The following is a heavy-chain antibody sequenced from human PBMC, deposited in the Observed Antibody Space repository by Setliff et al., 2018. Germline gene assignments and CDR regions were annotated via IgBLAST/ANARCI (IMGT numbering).Heavy chain of an antibody. Sequence: SETLSLTCTVSGGSIRSYYWSWIRQPPGKGLEWIGYIYYSGSTNYNPSLKSRVTISVDTSKNQFSLKLSSVTAADTAVYYCAREANSLVAPLRLGELSGAFDIWGQGTMVTVSS. CDR1: GGSIRSYY. V-gene: IGHV4-59*01. CDR3: AREANSLVAPLRLGELSGAFDI. CDR2: IYYSGST. D-gene: IGHD3-16*02. J-gene: IGHJ3*02.